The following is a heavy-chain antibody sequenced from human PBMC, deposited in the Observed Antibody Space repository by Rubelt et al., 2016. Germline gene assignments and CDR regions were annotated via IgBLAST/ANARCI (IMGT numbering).Heavy chain of an antibody. CDR3: ARTYCGGDCPIRYFDH. V-gene: IGHV1-46*01. D-gene: IGHD2-21*02. Sequence: QVQLVQSGAEVKKPGSSVKVSCKASGGTFSSYAISWVRQAPGQGLEWMGIINPSGGSTVYAQKFQGGVTMTRDTSTSTVYMELSRLRSEDTAVYYCARTYCGGDCPIRYFDHWGQGTLVTVSS. J-gene: IGHJ4*02. CDR2: INPSGGST. CDR1: GGTFSSYA.